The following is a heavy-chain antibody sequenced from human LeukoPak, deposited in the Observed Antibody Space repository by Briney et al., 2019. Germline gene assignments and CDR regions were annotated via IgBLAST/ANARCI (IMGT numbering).Heavy chain of an antibody. CDR1: GFTFSGSA. J-gene: IGHJ6*03. Sequence: QSGGSLKLSCAASGFTFSGSAMHWVRQASGKGLEWVGRIRSKANSYATAYAASVKGRFTISRDDSKNTAYLQMNSLKTEDTAVYYCTTESDFWSGYSNGGLYYYYMDVWGKGTTVTVSS. CDR3: TTESDFWSGYSNGGLYYYYMDV. D-gene: IGHD3-3*01. CDR2: IRSKANSYAT. V-gene: IGHV3-73*01.